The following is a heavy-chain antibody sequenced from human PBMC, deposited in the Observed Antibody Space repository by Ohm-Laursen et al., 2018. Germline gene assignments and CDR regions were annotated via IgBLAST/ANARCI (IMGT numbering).Heavy chain of an antibody. Sequence: SLRLSCTASGFTFSSYSMNWVRQAPGKGLEWVSSISSSSSYIYYADSVKGRFTISRDNAKNSLYLQMNSLRAEDTAVYYCARDLEEDALDTAMGGFDYWGQGTLVFVSS. CDR1: GFTFSSYS. D-gene: IGHD5-18*01. CDR3: ARDLEEDALDTAMGGFDY. V-gene: IGHV3-21*01. J-gene: IGHJ4*02. CDR2: ISSSSSYI.